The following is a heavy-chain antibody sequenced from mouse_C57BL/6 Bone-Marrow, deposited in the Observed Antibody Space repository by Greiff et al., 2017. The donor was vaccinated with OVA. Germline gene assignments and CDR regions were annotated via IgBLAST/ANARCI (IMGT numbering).Heavy chain of an antibody. J-gene: IGHJ2*01. D-gene: IGHD1-1*01. CDR1: GYTFTSYG. Sequence: VQLQQSGAELARPGASVKLSCKASGYTFTSYGISWVKQRTGQGLEWIGEIYPRSGNTYYNEKVKGKATLTADKSSSTAYMELRSLTSEDSAVYFCARDGSSYYFDYWGQGTTLTVSS. CDR2: IYPRSGNT. V-gene: IGHV1-81*01. CDR3: ARDGSSYYFDY.